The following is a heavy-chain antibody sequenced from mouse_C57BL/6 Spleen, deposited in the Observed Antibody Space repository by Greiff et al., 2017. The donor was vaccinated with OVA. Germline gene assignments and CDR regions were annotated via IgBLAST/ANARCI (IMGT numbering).Heavy chain of an antibody. V-gene: IGHV10-3*01. D-gene: IGHD1-1*01. CDR2: IRSKSSNYAT. CDR3: VRAPYYYGSSLWYFDV. J-gene: IGHJ1*03. CDR1: GFTFNTYA. Sequence: DAGGGLVQPKGSLKLSCAASGFTFNTYAMHWVRQAPGKGLEWVARIRSKSSNYATYYADSVKDRFTISRDDSQSMLYLQMNNLKTEDTAMYYCVRAPYYYGSSLWYFDVWGTGTTVTVSS.